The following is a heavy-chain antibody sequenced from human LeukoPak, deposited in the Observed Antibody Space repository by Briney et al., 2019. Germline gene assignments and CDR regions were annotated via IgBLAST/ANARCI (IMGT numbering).Heavy chain of an antibody. CDR3: AKLSRIAAAGAYSYHSLDV. CDR2: VSNSGNT. D-gene: IGHD6-13*01. J-gene: IGHJ6*02. CDR1: GGSVNSFH. Sequence: SSETLSHTCYVSGGSVNSFHWACSRKPPGKGLEWIGHVSNSGNTDYNPSLKSRVTISVDTSNNQFSLKLRSVTAEDTAVYYCAKLSRIAAAGAYSYHSLDVWGQGTTVTVSS. V-gene: IGHV4-59*02.